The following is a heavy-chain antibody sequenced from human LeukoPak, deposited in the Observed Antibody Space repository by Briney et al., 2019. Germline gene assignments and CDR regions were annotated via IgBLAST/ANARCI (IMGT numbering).Heavy chain of an antibody. CDR3: ARSPVYYDSSGSYDY. CDR2: ISAYNGNT. V-gene: IGHV1-18*01. Sequence: ASVKVSCKASGYTFTSYGISWVRQAPGQGLEWMGWISAYNGNTNYAQKLKGRVTMTTDTSTSTAYMELRSLRSDDTAVYYCARSPVYYDSSGSYDYWGQGTLVTVSS. J-gene: IGHJ4*02. CDR1: GYTFTSYG. D-gene: IGHD3-22*01.